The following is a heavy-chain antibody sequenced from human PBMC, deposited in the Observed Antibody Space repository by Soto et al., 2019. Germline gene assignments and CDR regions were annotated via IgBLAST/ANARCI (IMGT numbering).Heavy chain of an antibody. D-gene: IGHD2-2*01. V-gene: IGHV3-23*01. CDR2: ISGSADST. CDR1: GFTFSSFA. Sequence: EVQLLESGGGLVQPGGSLRLSCAASGFTFSSFALNWVRQAPGKGLEWVSIISGSADSTFYADSVKGRFTISRDNSKNMLYLPINRLGAEDTAGYYWSKARGAIIYAFSGYGIDGWGQGATVPVSS. J-gene: IGHJ6*02. CDR3: SKARGAIIYAFSGYGIDG.